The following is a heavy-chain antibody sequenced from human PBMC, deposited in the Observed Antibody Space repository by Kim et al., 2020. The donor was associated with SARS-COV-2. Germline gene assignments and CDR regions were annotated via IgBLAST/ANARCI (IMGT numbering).Heavy chain of an antibody. CDR3: ARGDGITMVRGVKGEFDY. CDR1: GYTFTSYG. J-gene: IGHJ4*02. D-gene: IGHD3-10*01. CDR2: ISAYNGNT. V-gene: IGHV1-18*01. Sequence: ASVKVSCKASGYTFTSYGISWVRQAPGQGLEWMGWISAYNGNTNYAQKLQGRVTMTTDTSTSTAYMELRSLRSDDTAVYYCARGDGITMVRGVKGEFDYWGQGTLVTVSS.